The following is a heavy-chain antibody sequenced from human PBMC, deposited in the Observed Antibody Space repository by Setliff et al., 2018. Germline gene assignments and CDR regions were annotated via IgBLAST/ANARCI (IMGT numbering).Heavy chain of an antibody. Sequence: PGGSLRLSCVASGFTFSDYGMHWVRQAPGKGLEWVALIWNDGSNKYYEDSVKGRFTISRDNAKNSLYLQMNSLRAEDTALYYCATDRNYYDSDTFYDAFDIWGQGTMVTVSS. CDR1: GFTFSDYG. D-gene: IGHD3-22*01. CDR3: ATDRNYYDSDTFYDAFDI. V-gene: IGHV3-33*03. CDR2: IWNDGSNK. J-gene: IGHJ3*02.